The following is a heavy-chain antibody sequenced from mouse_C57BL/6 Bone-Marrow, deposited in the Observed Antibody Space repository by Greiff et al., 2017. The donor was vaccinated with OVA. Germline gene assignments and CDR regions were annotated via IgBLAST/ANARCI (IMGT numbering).Heavy chain of an antibody. V-gene: IGHV14-4*01. D-gene: IGHD1-1*01. Sequence: EVQLQESGAELVRPGASVKLSCTASGFTIKDDYMHWVKQRPEQGLEWIGWIDPENGDTEYASKFQGKATITADTSSNTAYLQLSSLTSEDTAVYYCTTLWQAWFAYWGQGTLVTVSA. CDR1: GFTIKDDY. CDR2: IDPENGDT. CDR3: TTLWQAWFAY. J-gene: IGHJ3*01.